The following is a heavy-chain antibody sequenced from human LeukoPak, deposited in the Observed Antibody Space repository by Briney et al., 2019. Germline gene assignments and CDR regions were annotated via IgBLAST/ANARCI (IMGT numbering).Heavy chain of an antibody. CDR3: VREVYLPASFDL. J-gene: IGHJ3*01. Sequence: CGALRLSCAAAGVIFSNYSLHCGGRAPGRVLEFCSAITTNGIGTYYASSVRDRFTISRDHSKNTLYILMGSLRPEDMAVYYCVREVYLPASFDLWGQGTLVTVSS. CDR1: GVIFSNYS. D-gene: IGHD3-16*02. CDR2: ITTNGIGT. V-gene: IGHV3-64*01.